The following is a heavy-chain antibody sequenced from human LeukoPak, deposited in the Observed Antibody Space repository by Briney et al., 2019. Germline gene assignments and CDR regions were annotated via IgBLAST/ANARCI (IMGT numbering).Heavy chain of an antibody. Sequence: GGSLRLSCAASGFTFSSYWMSWVRQAPGKRLEWVANIKQDGSEKYYVDSVKGRFTISRDNAKNSLYLQMNSLRAEDTAVYYCARRRWFGELLYWYLDLWGRGTLVTVSS. CDR2: IKQDGSEK. D-gene: IGHD3-10*01. CDR3: ARRRWFGELLYWYLDL. J-gene: IGHJ2*01. CDR1: GFTFSSYW. V-gene: IGHV3-7*01.